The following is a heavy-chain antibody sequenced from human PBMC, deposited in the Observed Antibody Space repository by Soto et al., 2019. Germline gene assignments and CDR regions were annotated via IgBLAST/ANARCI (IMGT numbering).Heavy chain of an antibody. V-gene: IGHV3-33*01. CDR1: GFTFGFHG. D-gene: IGHD1-26*01. CDR2: VWYDGNDK. Sequence: GWSLRLSCAASGFTFGFHGMHWVRQAPGKGLEWVAVVWYDGNDKYYADSVKGRFTISRDNSKNTLYLQVNSLRAEDTAVYYCARDGRMYAMDVWGQGTTVTVSS. J-gene: IGHJ6*02. CDR3: ARDGRMYAMDV.